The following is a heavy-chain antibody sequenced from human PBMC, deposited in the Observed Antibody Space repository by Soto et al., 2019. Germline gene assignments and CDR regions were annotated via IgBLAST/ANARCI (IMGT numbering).Heavy chain of an antibody. V-gene: IGHV4-31*03. CDR2: IHNSGST. D-gene: IGHD6-19*01. Sequence: QVQLQESGPGLVKPSQTLSLTCLVSGASVSGDGSYCSWIRQHPGKGLEFIGYIHNSGSTYSNPSLENRVAMSIDTSKNQFSLRLRSVTAADSAVYFCARDLGSEQWFFDNWGQGILVTVS. J-gene: IGHJ4*02. CDR3: ARDLGSEQWFFDN. CDR1: GASVSGDGSY.